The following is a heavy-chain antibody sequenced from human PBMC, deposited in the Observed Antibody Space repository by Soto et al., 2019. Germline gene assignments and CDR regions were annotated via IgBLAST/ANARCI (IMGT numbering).Heavy chain of an antibody. CDR3: ARRSYSYGQPGLVVLRYYYYGMDV. J-gene: IGHJ6*02. V-gene: IGHV1-69*13. Sequence: SVKVSCKASGGTFSSYAISWVRQAPGQGLEWMGGIIPIFGTANYAQKFQGRVTITADESTSTAYMELSSLRSEDTAVYYCARRSYSYGQPGLVVLRYYYYGMDVWGQGTTVTVSS. D-gene: IGHD5-18*01. CDR1: GGTFSSYA. CDR2: IIPIFGTA.